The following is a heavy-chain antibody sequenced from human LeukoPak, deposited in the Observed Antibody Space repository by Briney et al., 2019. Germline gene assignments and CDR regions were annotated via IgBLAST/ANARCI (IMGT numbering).Heavy chain of an antibody. CDR3: AREMISGRSGYYYYYGMDV. Sequence: GGSLRLSCVASGFTFSSYWMSWVRQAPGKGLEWVANIKQDGTDKGCVDSVKGRFTISRDNSKNTLYLQMNSLRAEDTAVYYCAREMISGRSGYYYYYGMDVWGKGTTVTVSS. V-gene: IGHV3-7*01. CDR2: IKQDGTDK. J-gene: IGHJ6*04. D-gene: IGHD6-19*01. CDR1: GFTFSSYW.